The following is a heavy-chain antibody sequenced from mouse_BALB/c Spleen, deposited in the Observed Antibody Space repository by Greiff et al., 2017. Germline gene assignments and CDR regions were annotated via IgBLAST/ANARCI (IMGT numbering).Heavy chain of an antibody. CDR1: GYTFTSYY. CDR3: AGRVPRYWYFDV. CDR2: IYPGNVNT. V-gene: IGHV1S56*01. J-gene: IGHJ1*01. Sequence: QVQLQQSGPELVKPGASVRISCKASGYTFTSYYIHWVKQRPGQGLEWIGWIYPGNVNTKYNEKFKGKATLTADKSSSTAYMQLSSLTSEDSAVYFCAGRVPRYWYFDVWGAGTTVTVSS.